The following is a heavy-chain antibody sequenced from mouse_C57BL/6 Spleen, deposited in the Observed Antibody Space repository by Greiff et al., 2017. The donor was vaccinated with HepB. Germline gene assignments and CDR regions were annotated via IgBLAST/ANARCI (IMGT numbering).Heavy chain of an antibody. J-gene: IGHJ2*01. CDR1: GYTFTSYW. CDR2: IHPNSGST. Sequence: QVQLKQPGAELVKPGASVKLSCKASGYTFTSYWMHWVKQRPGQGLEWIGMIHPNSGSTNYNEKFKSKATLTVDKSSSTAYMQLSSLTSEDSAVYYCARGDGYYGSRGYWGQGTTLTVSS. CDR3: ARGDGYYGSRGY. D-gene: IGHD1-1*01. V-gene: IGHV1-64*01.